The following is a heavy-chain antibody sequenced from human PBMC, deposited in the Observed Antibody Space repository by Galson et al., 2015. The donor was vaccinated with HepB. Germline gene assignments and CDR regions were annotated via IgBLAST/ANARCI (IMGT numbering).Heavy chain of an antibody. D-gene: IGHD6-19*01. CDR2: ISGSGGST. J-gene: IGHJ6*03. Sequence: SLRLSCAASGFTFSSYAMSWVRQAPGKGLEWVSAISGSGGSTYYADSVKGRFTISRDNSKNTLYLQMNSLRAEDTAVYYCAKLSSGWFRGGYYYYMDVWGKGTTVTVSS. CDR3: AKLSSGWFRGGYYYYMDV. CDR1: GFTFSSYA. V-gene: IGHV3-23*01.